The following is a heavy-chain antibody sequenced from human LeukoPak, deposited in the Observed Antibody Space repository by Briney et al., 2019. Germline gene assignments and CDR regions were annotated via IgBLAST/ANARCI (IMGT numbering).Heavy chain of an antibody. CDR1: GFTFSSYA. V-gene: IGHV3-21*01. CDR3: ARDWYDNSDAFDI. Sequence: GGSLRLFCAASGFTFSSYAMNWVRQAPGEGLEGVSSISSSSSYIYYTDSLKGRFTISRDNDKNSLYLQMNSLRAEDTAVYYCARDWYDNSDAFDIWGQGTMVTVSS. CDR2: ISSSSSYI. D-gene: IGHD3-22*01. J-gene: IGHJ3*02.